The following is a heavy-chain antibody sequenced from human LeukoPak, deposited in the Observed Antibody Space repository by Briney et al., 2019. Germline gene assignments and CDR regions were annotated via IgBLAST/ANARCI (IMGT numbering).Heavy chain of an antibody. J-gene: IGHJ4*02. CDR3: AKDRVVVPAAIDY. CDR1: GFTFSSYW. Sequence: GGSLRLSCAASGFTFSSYWMHWVRQAPGKGLVWVSRINSDGSSTSYADSVKGRFTISRDNSKNTLYLQMNSLRAEDTAVYYCAKDRVVVPAAIDYWGQGTLVTVSS. D-gene: IGHD2-2*01. V-gene: IGHV3-74*01. CDR2: INSDGSST.